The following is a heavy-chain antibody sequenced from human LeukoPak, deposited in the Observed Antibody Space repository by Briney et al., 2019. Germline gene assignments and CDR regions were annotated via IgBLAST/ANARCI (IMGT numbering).Heavy chain of an antibody. CDR2: INPNSGGT. J-gene: IGHJ6*02. Sequence: GASVKVSCKASGYTFTGYYMHWVRQAPGQGLEWMGWINPNSGGTNYEQKFQGRVTMTRDTSISTAYMELSRLRSDDTAVYYCARVAPGYYGMDVWGQGTTVTVSS. D-gene: IGHD2-15*01. CDR1: GYTFTGYY. CDR3: ARVAPGYYGMDV. V-gene: IGHV1-2*02.